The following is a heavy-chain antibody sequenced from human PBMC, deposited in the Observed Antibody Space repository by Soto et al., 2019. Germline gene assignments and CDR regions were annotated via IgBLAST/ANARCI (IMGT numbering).Heavy chain of an antibody. CDR2: ISAYNGNT. CDR3: ARDPSPATYYDFWSGYYVIDY. J-gene: IGHJ4*02. Sequence: QVQLVQSGAEVKKPGASVKVSCKASGYTFTSYGISWVRQAPGQGLEWMGWISAYNGNTNYAQKLQGRVTMTTDTSTSTSYMELMSLRSDNTAVYYSARDPSPATYYDFWSGYYVIDYWGQGTLVTVSS. V-gene: IGHV1-18*01. CDR1: GYTFTSYG. D-gene: IGHD3-3*01.